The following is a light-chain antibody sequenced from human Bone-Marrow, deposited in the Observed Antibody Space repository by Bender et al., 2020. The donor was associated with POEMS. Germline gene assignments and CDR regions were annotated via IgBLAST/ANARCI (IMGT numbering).Light chain of an antibody. CDR3: ASFTVSSTVV. Sequence: QSALTQPASVSGSPGQSITISCSGVSSDVATYNLVSWYQQHPGKVPKLLIFEGSKRPSGISNRFSGSKSVNTASLTISGLQAEDEADYYCASFTVSSTVVFGGGTKLTVL. CDR1: SSDVATYNL. J-gene: IGLJ3*02. CDR2: EGS. V-gene: IGLV2-14*02.